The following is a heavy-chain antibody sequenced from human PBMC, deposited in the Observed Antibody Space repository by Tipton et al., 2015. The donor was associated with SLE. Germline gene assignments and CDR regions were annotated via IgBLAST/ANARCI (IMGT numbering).Heavy chain of an antibody. CDR1: GGSISNSDYY. D-gene: IGHD3-16*01. J-gene: IGHJ4*02. Sequence: TLSLTCTVSGGSISNSDYYWGWIRQPPEKGLEWIGSVFYPGRTYYSPSLKNRVTISVDTPKNQFSLKLSSVTAADTAVYYCARDGGAFGYWGQGTLVTVSS. CDR2: VFYPGRT. CDR3: ARDGGAFGY. V-gene: IGHV4-39*02.